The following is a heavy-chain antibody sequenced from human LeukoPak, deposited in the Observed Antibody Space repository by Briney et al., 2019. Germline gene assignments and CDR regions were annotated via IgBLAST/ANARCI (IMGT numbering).Heavy chain of an antibody. V-gene: IGHV4-39*07. J-gene: IGHJ4*02. Sequence: SETLSLTCTVSGGSISSGSYYWSWIRQPAGKGLEWIGSIYHSGTTYYNPSLKSRVTISVDTSKNQFSLKLSSVTAADTAVYYCARDGGYGGYDDYWGQGTLVTVST. CDR1: GGSISSGSYY. CDR3: ARDGGYGGYDDY. D-gene: IGHD5-12*01. CDR2: IYHSGTT.